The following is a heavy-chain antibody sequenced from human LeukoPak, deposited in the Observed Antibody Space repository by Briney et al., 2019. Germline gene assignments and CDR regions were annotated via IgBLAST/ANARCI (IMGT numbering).Heavy chain of an antibody. CDR3: ARDRMGVDY. Sequence: SETLSLTCTVSGGSISSYYWSWIRQPPGKGLEWIGYIYYSGSTNYNPSLKSRVTISVDTSKNQFSLKLSSVTAADTAVYYCARDRMGVDYWGQGTLVTVSS. J-gene: IGHJ4*02. CDR2: IYYSGST. V-gene: IGHV4-59*01. D-gene: IGHD3-16*01. CDR1: GGSISSYY.